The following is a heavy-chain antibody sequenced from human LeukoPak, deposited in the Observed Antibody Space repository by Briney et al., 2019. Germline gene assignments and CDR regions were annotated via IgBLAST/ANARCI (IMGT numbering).Heavy chain of an antibody. D-gene: IGHD3-22*01. CDR2: ISASGGST. CDR1: GFTFSSHA. Sequence: GGSLRLSCAASGFTFSSHAMSWVRQAPGKGLDRVSAISASGGSTSYADSVRGRFTISRDNPKNTLFLQMNSLRAEDTAVYYCAKDRDSSGYYDYWGQGTLVTVSS. J-gene: IGHJ4*02. V-gene: IGHV3-23*01. CDR3: AKDRDSSGYYDY.